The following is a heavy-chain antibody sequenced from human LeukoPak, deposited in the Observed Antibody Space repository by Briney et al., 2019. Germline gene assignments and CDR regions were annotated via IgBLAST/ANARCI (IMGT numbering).Heavy chain of an antibody. V-gene: IGHV1-18*04. J-gene: IGHJ3*02. CDR2: ISAYNGNT. D-gene: IGHD2-2*01. Sequence: ASVKVSFKASGNTFTGYYIQWARQAPGQGLEWMGWISAYNGNTNYAQKLQGRVTMTTDTSTSTAYMELRSLRSDDTAVYYCASSVGYCSSTSCYVPFDIWGQGTMVTVSS. CDR3: ASSVGYCSSTSCYVPFDI. CDR1: GNTFTGYY.